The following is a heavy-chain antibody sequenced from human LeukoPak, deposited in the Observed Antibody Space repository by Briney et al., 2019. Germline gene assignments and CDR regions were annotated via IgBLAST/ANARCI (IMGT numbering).Heavy chain of an antibody. CDR3: ARERNFYYFDY. Sequence: PGGSLRLSCAASGFTFSSYNMNWVRQAPGKGLEWVSYITGDCNYISYADSVRGRFTISRDNAQNSLFLELNSLRGEDTAVYYCARERNFYYFDYWGQGALVTVSS. CDR1: GFTFSSYN. D-gene: IGHD3-3*01. J-gene: IGHJ4*02. CDR2: ITGDCNYI. V-gene: IGHV3-21*01.